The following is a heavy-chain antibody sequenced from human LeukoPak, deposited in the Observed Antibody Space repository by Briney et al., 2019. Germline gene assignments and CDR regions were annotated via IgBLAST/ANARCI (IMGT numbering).Heavy chain of an antibody. CDR2: IIPIFGTA. D-gene: IGHD2-2*01. CDR1: GGTFSSYA. Sequence: GASVKVSCKASGGTFSSYAISWVRQAPGQGLEWMGGIIPIFGTANYAQKFQGRVTITADESTSTAYMELSSLRSEDTAVYYCARGERYCSSTSCLDETIPPRYWGQGTLVTVS. J-gene: IGHJ4*02. CDR3: ARGERYCSSTSCLDETIPPRY. V-gene: IGHV1-69*01.